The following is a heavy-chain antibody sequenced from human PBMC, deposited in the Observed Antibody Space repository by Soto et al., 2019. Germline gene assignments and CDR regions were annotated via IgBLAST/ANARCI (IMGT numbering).Heavy chain of an antibody. CDR2: MDPNSGNT. CDR1: GYTFTSYD. Sequence: GASVKASCKXSGYTFTSYDINWVRQATGQGLEWMGWMDPNSGNTGYAQKFQGRVTMTRNTSISTAYMELSSLRSEDTAVYYCARMVGPVTRIDYWGQGTLVTVSS. V-gene: IGHV1-8*01. D-gene: IGHD4-17*01. J-gene: IGHJ4*02. CDR3: ARMVGPVTRIDY.